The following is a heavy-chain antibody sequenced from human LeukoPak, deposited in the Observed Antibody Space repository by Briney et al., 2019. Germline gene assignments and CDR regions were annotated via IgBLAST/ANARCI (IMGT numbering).Heavy chain of an antibody. V-gene: IGHV1-69*05. CDR3: ARGPRRGTYYYYMDV. J-gene: IGHJ6*03. CDR1: GGIFSSYA. Sequence: SVKVSCKASGGIFSSYAISWVRQAPGQGLEWMGGIIPIFGTANYAQKFQGRVTITTDESTSTAYMELSSLRSEDTAVYYCARGPRRGTYYYYMDVWGKGTTVTVSS. D-gene: IGHD6-25*01. CDR2: IIPIFGTA.